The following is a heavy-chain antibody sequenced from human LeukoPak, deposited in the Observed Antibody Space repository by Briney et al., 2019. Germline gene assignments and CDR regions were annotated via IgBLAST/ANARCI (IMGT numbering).Heavy chain of an antibody. CDR1: GYSFSDYY. J-gene: IGHJ5*02. D-gene: IGHD2-15*01. CDR2: INPDSGGT. Sequence: ASVKVSCKASGYSFSDYYIHWLRQAPGQGLEWMGWINPDSGGTNYAQRFQGRVTMTRDTSITTVYMELSRLRSDDTAVFYCTREARVGNWFDPWGQGTPVTVSS. CDR3: TREARVGNWFDP. V-gene: IGHV1-2*02.